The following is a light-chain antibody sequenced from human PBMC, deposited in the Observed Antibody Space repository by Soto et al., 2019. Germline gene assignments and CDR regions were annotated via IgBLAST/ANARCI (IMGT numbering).Light chain of an antibody. V-gene: IGKV3-11*01. CDR2: DAS. J-gene: IGKJ5*01. CDR3: QQYNNWPPIT. Sequence: EIVLTQSPATLSLSPGERATLSCMASQSVSSYLAWYQQKPGQAPRLLIYDASNRATGIPARFSGSGSGTEFTLTISSLQSEDFAVYYCQQYNNWPPITFGQGTLLEIK. CDR1: QSVSSY.